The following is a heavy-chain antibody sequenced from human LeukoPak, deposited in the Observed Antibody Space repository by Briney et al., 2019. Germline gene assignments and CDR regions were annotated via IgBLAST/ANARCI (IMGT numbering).Heavy chain of an antibody. CDR1: GFTFSSYA. J-gene: IGHJ3*02. CDR2: TNSDGSVT. V-gene: IGHV3-74*01. CDR3: ARPRTYSRATDAFDI. Sequence: GGSLRLSCAASGFTFSSYAMSWVRQAPGKGLVWVSRTNSDGSVTNYADSVKGRFTISRDNAKNTVYLQMSSLRVEDTAIYYCARPRTYSRATDAFDIWGQGTVVTVSS. D-gene: IGHD4-11*01.